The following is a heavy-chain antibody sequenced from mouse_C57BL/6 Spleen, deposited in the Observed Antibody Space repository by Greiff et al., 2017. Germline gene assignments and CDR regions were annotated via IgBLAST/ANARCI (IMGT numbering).Heavy chain of an antibody. CDR1: GYTFTDYY. J-gene: IGHJ4*01. V-gene: IGHV1-19*01. CDR3: ARSLITTVVAENYAMDY. Sequence: VQLQQSGPVLVKPGASVKMSCKASGYTFTDYYMNWVKQSHGKSLEWIGVINPYNGGTSYNQKFKGKATLTVDKSSSTAYMELNSLTSEDSAVYYCARSLITTVVAENYAMDYWGQGTSVTVSS. CDR2: INPYNGGT. D-gene: IGHD1-1*01.